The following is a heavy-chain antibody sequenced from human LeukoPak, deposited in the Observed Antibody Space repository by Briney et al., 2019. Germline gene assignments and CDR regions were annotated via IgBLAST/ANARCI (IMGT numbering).Heavy chain of an antibody. CDR3: ARGIDY. V-gene: IGHV4-59*08. D-gene: IGHD3-10*01. J-gene: IGHJ4*02. Sequence: SETLSLTCTVSDGSISSYYWTWIRQPPGKGLEWIGYISYSGSTNYNPSLKSRVTISVDTSKNQFSLKLRSVTAADTAVYYCARGIDYWGQGTLVTVSS. CDR2: ISYSGST. CDR1: DGSISSYY.